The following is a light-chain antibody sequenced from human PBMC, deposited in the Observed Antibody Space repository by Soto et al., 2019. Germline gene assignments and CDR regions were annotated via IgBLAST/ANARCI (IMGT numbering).Light chain of an antibody. CDR3: CSYVGSSILM. Sequence: QSVLTQPASVSGSPGQSITISCTGTRSDVGLYNLVSWYQQLPGKAPKLIIYEVNERPSGISDRFSGSKSGNTASLTISGLQDEEEADYYCCSYVGSSILMFGGGTKLTVL. J-gene: IGLJ3*02. CDR1: RSDVGLYNL. CDR2: EVN. V-gene: IGLV2-23*02.